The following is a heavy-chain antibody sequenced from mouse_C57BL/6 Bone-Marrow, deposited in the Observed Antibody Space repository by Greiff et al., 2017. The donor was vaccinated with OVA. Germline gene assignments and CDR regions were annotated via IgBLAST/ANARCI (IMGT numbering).Heavy chain of an antibody. CDR1: GYTFTDYY. J-gene: IGHJ3*01. CDR3: ARWGFFPAWFAY. CDR2: INPNNGGT. Sequence: EVQLQQSGPELVKPGASVKISCKASGYTFTDYYMNWVKQSPGKSLEWIGDINPNNGGTSYNQKFKGKATLTVDKSSSTAYMELRSLTSEDSAVYDCARWGFFPAWFAYWGQGTLVTVSA. V-gene: IGHV1-26*01.